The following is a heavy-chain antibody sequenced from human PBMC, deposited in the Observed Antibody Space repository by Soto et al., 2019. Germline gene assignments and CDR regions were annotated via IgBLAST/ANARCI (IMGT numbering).Heavy chain of an antibody. V-gene: IGHV3-23*01. CDR3: AKGFSGGVGYDFPVFAYYFDY. D-gene: IGHD3-3*01. J-gene: IGHJ4*02. CDR2: ISGSGGST. Sequence: HPGGSLRLSCAASGFTFSSYAMGWVRQAPGKGLEWVSAISGSGGSTYYADSVKGRFTISRDNSKNTLYLQMNSLRAEDTAVYYCAKGFSGGVGYDFPVFAYYFDYWGQGTLVTVSS. CDR1: GFTFSSYA.